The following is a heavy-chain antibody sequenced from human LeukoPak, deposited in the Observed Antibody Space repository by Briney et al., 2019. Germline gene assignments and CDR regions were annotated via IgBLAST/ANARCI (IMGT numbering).Heavy chain of an antibody. CDR1: GFTFSSYE. CDR3: ARVLSYYGMDV. J-gene: IGHJ6*02. CDR2: ISSSGSTI. Sequence: GGSLRLSCVASGFTFSSYEMNWVRQAPGKGLEWVSYISSSGSTIYYADSVKGRFTISRDNAKNSLYLQMNSLRAEDTAVYYCARVLSYYGMDVWGQGTTVTVSS. V-gene: IGHV3-48*03.